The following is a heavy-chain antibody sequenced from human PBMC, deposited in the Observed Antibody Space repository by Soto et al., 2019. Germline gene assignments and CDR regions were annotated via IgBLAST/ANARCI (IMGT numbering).Heavy chain of an antibody. CDR3: AREGPRPYYYYGMDV. V-gene: IGHV1-18*01. CDR2: ISGYNGNT. Sequence: QVQLVQSGAEVKKPGASVKVSCKSSGYTFSMSGISWVRQAPGQGLEWMGWISGYNGNTNYEQKFQDRVTMTTDTSTNTAYMELRSLRSDDTAVYYCAREGPRPYYYYGMDVWGQGTTVTVCS. J-gene: IGHJ6*02. CDR1: GYTFSMSG.